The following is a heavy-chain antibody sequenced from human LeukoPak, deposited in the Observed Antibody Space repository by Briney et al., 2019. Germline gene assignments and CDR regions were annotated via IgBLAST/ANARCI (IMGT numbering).Heavy chain of an antibody. J-gene: IGHJ4*02. V-gene: IGHV1-8*01. CDR3: ARERRNQLKYCSGGSCYSGSPPGY. CDR1: GYTFTSYD. D-gene: IGHD2-15*01. CDR2: MNPNSGNT. Sequence: GASVKVSCKASGYTFTSYDINWVRQATGQGLEWMGWMNPNSGNTGYAQKFQGRVTMTRDTSTSTVYMELSSLRSEDTAVYYCARERRNQLKYCSGGSCYSGSPPGYWGQGTLVTVSS.